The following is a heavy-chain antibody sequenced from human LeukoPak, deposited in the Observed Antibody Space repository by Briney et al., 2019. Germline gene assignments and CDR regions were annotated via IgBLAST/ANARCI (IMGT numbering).Heavy chain of an antibody. CDR2: ISYDGSNK. CDR3: ASWGYFDC. V-gene: IGHV3-30-3*01. D-gene: IGHD7-27*01. J-gene: IGHJ4*02. CDR1: GFTFSSYA. Sequence: GGSLRLSCAASGFTFSSYAMHWVRQAPGKGLEWVAVISYDGSNKYYADSVKGRFTISRDNSKNTLYLQMNSLRAEDTAVYYCASWGYFDCWGQGTLVTVSS.